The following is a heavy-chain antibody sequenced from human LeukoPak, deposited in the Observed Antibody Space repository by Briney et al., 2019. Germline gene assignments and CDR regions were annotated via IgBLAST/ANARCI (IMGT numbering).Heavy chain of an antibody. CDR1: GGIFSSYA. CDR3: AKGSRLREGGSYRF. Sequence: SVRVSCKASGGIFSSYAINWVRQAPGQGLEWMGRIIPIFGSANYAQKFQGRVTITADKSTRTAYMELSSLRSEDTALYYCAKGSRLREGGSYRFWGQGTLVTVSS. D-gene: IGHD3-16*02. V-gene: IGHV1-69*06. J-gene: IGHJ4*02. CDR2: IIPIFGSA.